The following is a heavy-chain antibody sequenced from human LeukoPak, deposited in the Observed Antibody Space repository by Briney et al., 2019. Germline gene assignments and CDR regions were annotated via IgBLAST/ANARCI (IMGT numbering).Heavy chain of an antibody. CDR2: INHSGST. CDR3: ATLYYFDY. Sequence: SETLSLTCAVYGGSFSGYYWSWIRQPPGKGLEWIGEINHSGSTNYNPSLKSRVTISVDTSKNQFSLMLSSVTAADTAVYYCATLYYFDYWGQGTLVTVSS. CDR1: GGSFSGYY. D-gene: IGHD3-16*01. V-gene: IGHV4-34*01. J-gene: IGHJ4*02.